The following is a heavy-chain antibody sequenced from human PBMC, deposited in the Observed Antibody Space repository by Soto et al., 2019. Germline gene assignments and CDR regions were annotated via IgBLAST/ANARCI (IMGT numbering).Heavy chain of an antibody. J-gene: IGHJ6*03. CDR3: ARSEWNYYRHYYMDV. CDR1: GFTFSSYA. Sequence: GGSLRLSCAASGFTFSSYAMSWVRQAPGKGLEWISGISGGGDNTYYADSVKGRFTISRDNPKNMLYLQMNSLTVDDTAVYYCARSEWNYYRHYYMDVWGKGTTVTVSS. V-gene: IGHV3-23*01. CDR2: ISGGGDNT. D-gene: IGHD3-10*01.